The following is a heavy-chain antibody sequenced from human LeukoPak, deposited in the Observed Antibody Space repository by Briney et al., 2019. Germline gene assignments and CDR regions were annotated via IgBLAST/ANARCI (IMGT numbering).Heavy chain of an antibody. CDR1: GFNFSSYS. CDR3: AKVRGGSYGYYYYGMDV. CDR2: ISGSGGST. V-gene: IGHV3-23*01. J-gene: IGHJ6*02. Sequence: GGSLRLSCAASGFNFSSYSMSWVRQAPGKGLEWVSAISGSGGSTYYADSVKGRFTISRDNSKNTLYLQMNSLRAEDTAVYYCAKVRGGSYGYYYYGMDVWGQGTTVTVSS. D-gene: IGHD1-26*01.